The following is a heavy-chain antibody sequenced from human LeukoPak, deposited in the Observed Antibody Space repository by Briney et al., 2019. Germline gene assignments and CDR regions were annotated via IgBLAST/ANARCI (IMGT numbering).Heavy chain of an antibody. J-gene: IGHJ3*02. V-gene: IGHV1-18*01. CDR2: ISAYNGNT. Sequence: ASLKASCEPSGDTLTVDGISGVRPAPGGGGGWGVWISAYNGNTHYAQKLQGRDTLTTDTSTSTAYMELRRLRSDDTAVYYCARAGALHSSRGAFDIWGQGTMVTVSS. CDR3: ARAGALHSSRGAFDI. CDR1: GDTLTVDG. D-gene: IGHD7-27*01.